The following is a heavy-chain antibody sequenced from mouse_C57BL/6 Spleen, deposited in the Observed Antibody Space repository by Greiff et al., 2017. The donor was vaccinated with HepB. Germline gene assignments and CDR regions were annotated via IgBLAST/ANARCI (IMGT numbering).Heavy chain of an antibody. CDR2: INYDGSST. D-gene: IGHD1-1*01. Sequence: EVMLVESEGGLVQPGSSMKLSCTASGFTFSDYYIAWVRQVPEKGLEWVANINYDGSSTYYLDSLKSRFIISRDNAKNILYLQMSSLKSEDTATYYCARENYGSSYVRYFDVWGTGTTVTVSS. V-gene: IGHV5-16*01. CDR3: ARENYGSSYVRYFDV. J-gene: IGHJ1*03. CDR1: GFTFSDYY.